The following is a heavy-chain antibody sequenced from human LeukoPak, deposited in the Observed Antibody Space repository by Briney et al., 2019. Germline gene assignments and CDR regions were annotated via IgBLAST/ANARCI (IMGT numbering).Heavy chain of an antibody. CDR2: IRYDGSNK. Sequence: GFLRFSCAASGFTFSSYGMHWVRQAPGKGLEWVAFIRYDGSNKYYADSVKGRFTISRDNSKNTLYLQMNSLRAEDTAVYYCAKDYYDSSGYYYVFDAFDIWGQGTMVTVSS. CDR3: AKDYYDSSGYYYVFDAFDI. V-gene: IGHV3-30*02. D-gene: IGHD3-22*01. CDR1: GFTFSSYG. J-gene: IGHJ3*02.